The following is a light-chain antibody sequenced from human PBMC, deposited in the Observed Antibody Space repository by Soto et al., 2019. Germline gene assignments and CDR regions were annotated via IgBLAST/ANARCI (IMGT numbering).Light chain of an antibody. J-gene: IGKJ4*01. Sequence: EIVLTQSPTTLSLSPGERGTLSCRASQSIGNQLAWYQQKPGQAPRLLISEVSNRATGTPARFSGSGSGTDFTLTITSVQPEDFAIYYCQQRRDWPRTFGGGTKVEIK. CDR3: QQRRDWPRT. CDR1: QSIGNQ. CDR2: EVS. V-gene: IGKV3-11*01.